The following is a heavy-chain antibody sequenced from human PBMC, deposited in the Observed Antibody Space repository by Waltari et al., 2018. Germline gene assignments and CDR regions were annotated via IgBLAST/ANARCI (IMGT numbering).Heavy chain of an antibody. CDR2: IYHGGST. CDR3: ARKYCSSTSCYAPSFDY. J-gene: IGHJ4*02. V-gene: IGHV4-4*02. CDR1: GGSISSSNW. Sequence: QVQLQESGPGLVKPSGTLSLTCAVSGGSISSSNWWSWVRQPPVKGLEWIGEIYHGGSTNYNPSLKSRVTISVDKSKNQFSLKLSSVTAADTAVYYCARKYCSSTSCYAPSFDYWGQGTLVTVSS. D-gene: IGHD2-2*01.